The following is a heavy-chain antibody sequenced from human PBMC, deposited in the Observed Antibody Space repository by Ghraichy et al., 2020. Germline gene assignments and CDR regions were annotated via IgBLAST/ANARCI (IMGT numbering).Heavy chain of an antibody. CDR2: ISSSGSTI. CDR3: ARDGSGSYGAFDI. J-gene: IGHJ3*02. CDR1: GFTFSSYE. Sequence: GGSLRLSCAASGFTFSSYEMNWVRQAPGKGLEWVSYISSSGSTIYYADSVKGRFTISRDNAKNSLYLQMNSLRAEDTAVYYCARDGSGSYGAFDIWGQGTMVTVSS. V-gene: IGHV3-48*03. D-gene: IGHD1-26*01.